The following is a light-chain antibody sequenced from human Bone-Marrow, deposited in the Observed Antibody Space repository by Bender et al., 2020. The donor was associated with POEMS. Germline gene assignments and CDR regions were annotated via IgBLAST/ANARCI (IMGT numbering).Light chain of an antibody. CDR1: SSNIGAHA. CDR2: SSH. Sequence: QSVLTQPPSASGTPGQRVTISCSGGSSNIGAHAVNWYQHLPGTAPKLLIYSSHRRPSEVPDRFSGSRSGTSASLAISGLQSEDEADYYCNSYTISSTLYVFGTGTKVTVL. V-gene: IGLV1-44*01. CDR3: NSYTISSTLYV. J-gene: IGLJ1*01.